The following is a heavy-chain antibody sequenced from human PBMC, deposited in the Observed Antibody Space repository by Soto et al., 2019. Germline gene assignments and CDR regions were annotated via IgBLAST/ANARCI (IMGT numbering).Heavy chain of an antibody. CDR3: ERDWAAAGPFDY. J-gene: IGHJ4*02. D-gene: IGHD6-13*01. Sequence: QVQLVQSGAEVKKPGASVKVSCKASGYTFNSYGISWVRQAPGQGLEWMGWISAHNGNTNYAQKLQGRVTMTTETSTSTAYMELRSLRSDDTAVYSCERDWAAAGPFDYWGQVTLATVSS. CDR2: ISAHNGNT. V-gene: IGHV1-18*01. CDR1: GYTFNSYG.